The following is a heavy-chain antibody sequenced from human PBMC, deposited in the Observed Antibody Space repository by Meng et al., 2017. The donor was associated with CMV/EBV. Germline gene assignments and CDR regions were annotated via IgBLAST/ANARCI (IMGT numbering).Heavy chain of an antibody. D-gene: IGHD2-2*01. J-gene: IGHJ5*02. V-gene: IGHV1-2*02. Sequence: SGSTFTGSYVPWVRQAPGRGLGWMGWINPNSGGTNSAQTFQGRVTMTRDTSISTAYMELSRLRSDDTAVYYCAREWVVPAAIDWFDPWGQGTLVTVSS. CDR2: INPNSGGT. CDR1: GSTFTGSY. CDR3: AREWVVPAAIDWFDP.